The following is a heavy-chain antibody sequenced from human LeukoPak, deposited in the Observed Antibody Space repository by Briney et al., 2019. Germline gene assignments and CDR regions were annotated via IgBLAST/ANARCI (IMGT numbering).Heavy chain of an antibody. D-gene: IGHD5-24*01. V-gene: IGHV4-39*01. CDR3: ARHPPRDGYDTGLR. CDR1: GGSISSSSYY. CDR2: IYYSGST. J-gene: IGHJ4*02. Sequence: PSETLSLTCTVSGGSISSSSYYWGWIRQPPGKGLDWIGSIYYSGSTYYNPSLKSRVTISVDTSKNQFSLKLSSVTAADTAVYYCARHPPRDGYDTGLRWGQGTLVTVSP.